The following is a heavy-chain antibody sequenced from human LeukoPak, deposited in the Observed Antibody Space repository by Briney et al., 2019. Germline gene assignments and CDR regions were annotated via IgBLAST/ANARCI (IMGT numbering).Heavy chain of an antibody. Sequence: GGSLRLSCAASGFTFSSYSMNWVRQAPGKGLEWVSSISSSSSYIYYADSVKGRFTIPRDNAKNSLYLQMNSLRAEDTAVYYCARGNTAIAFVYWGQGTLVTVSS. D-gene: IGHD5-18*01. CDR3: ARGNTAIAFVY. V-gene: IGHV3-21*01. CDR2: ISSSSSYI. CDR1: GFTFSSYS. J-gene: IGHJ4*02.